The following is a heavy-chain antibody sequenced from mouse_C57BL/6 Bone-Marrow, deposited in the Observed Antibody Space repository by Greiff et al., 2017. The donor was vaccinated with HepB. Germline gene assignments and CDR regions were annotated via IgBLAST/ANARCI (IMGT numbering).Heavy chain of an antibody. D-gene: IGHD3-2*02. V-gene: IGHV1-50*01. J-gene: IGHJ2*01. CDR2: IDPSDSYT. CDR3: ARDSGPLFDD. Sequence: VQLQQPGAELVKPGASVKLSCKASGYTFTSYWMQWVKQRPGQGLEWIGEIDPSDSYTNYNQKFKGKATLTVDTSSSTAYMQLSSLTSEDSAVYYCARDSGPLFDDWGKGTTLTVSS. CDR1: GYTFTSYW.